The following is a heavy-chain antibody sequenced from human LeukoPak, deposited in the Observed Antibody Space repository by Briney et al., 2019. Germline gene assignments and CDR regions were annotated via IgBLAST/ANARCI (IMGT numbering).Heavy chain of an antibody. CDR1: GFTFSSYW. CDR3: ARDRVLLWFGESDPGAFDI. J-gene: IGHJ3*02. Sequence: PGGSLRLSCAASGFTFSSYWMSWVRQAPGKGLEWVANIKQDGSEKYYVDSVKGRFTISRDNAKNSLCLQMNSLRAEDTAVYYCARDRVLLWFGESDPGAFDIWGQGTMVTVSS. D-gene: IGHD3-10*01. CDR2: IKQDGSEK. V-gene: IGHV3-7*01.